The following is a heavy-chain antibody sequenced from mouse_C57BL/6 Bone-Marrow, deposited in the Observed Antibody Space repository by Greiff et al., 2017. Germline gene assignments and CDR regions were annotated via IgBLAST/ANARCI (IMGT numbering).Heavy chain of an antibody. CDR1: GFTFSDAW. D-gene: IGHD2-3*01. J-gene: IGHJ4*01. CDR3: TRDGYYYYAMDY. CDR2: IRNKANNHAT. V-gene: IGHV6-6*01. Sequence: EVKLMESGGGLVQPGGSMKLSCAASGFTFSDAWMDWVRQSPEKGLEWVAEIRNKANNHATYYAESVKGRFTISRDDSKSSVYLQMNSLRAEDTGIYYCTRDGYYYYAMDYWGQGTSVTVSS.